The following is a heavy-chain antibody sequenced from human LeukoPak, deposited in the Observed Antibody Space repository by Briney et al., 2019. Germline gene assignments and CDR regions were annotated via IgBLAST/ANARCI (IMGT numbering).Heavy chain of an antibody. CDR2: IKQDGREK. Sequence: GAFLRLSCAASGFTCSSYWMDWVRQAPGKGLEWVANIKQDGREKYYVDSVKGRFTISRDNGKISLHLQMNSLRAEDTAVYYCAREMSGSGSLWGQGTLVTVSS. J-gene: IGHJ4*02. CDR1: GFTCSSYW. CDR3: AREMSGSGSL. D-gene: IGHD3-10*01. V-gene: IGHV3-7*04.